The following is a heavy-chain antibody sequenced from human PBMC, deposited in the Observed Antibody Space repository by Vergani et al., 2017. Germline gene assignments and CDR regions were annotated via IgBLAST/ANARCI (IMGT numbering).Heavy chain of an antibody. V-gene: IGHV5-51*01. J-gene: IGHJ6*03. CDR1: GYSFTSYW. D-gene: IGHD3-10*01. CDR2: IYPGDSYT. Sequence: EVQLVQSGAEVKKPGESLKISCKGSGYSFTSYWIGWVRQMPGKGLEWMRIIYPGDSYTRYSPSFQGQVTISADKSISTAYLQWSSLKASDTAMYYCARLPGYGSGAPYYYYYMDVWGKGTTVTVSS. CDR3: ARLPGYGSGAPYYYYYMDV.